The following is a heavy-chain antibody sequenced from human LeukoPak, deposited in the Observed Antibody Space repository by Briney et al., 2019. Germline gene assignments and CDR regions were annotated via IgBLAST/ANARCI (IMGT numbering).Heavy chain of an antibody. CDR3: AREGGFHSPTGI. V-gene: IGHV4-4*08. Sequence: SETLSLTCTVSGGSISSFYWSWIRQSPGKGLEWIGYISYTGNTNYNPSLKSRVTISVDTSKNQFSLKLSSVTAADTAVYYCAREGGFHSPTGIWGQGTMVTVSS. J-gene: IGHJ3*02. CDR1: GGSISSFY. D-gene: IGHD1-26*01. CDR2: ISYTGNT.